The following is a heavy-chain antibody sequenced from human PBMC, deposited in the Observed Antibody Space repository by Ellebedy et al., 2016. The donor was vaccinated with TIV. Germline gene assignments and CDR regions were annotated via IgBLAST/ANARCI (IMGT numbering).Heavy chain of an antibody. D-gene: IGHD4-23*01. CDR1: GFTFSDYA. CDR2: ISRYGDTT. CDR3: ARRAYGGFTNWYFDL. J-gene: IGHJ2*01. V-gene: IGHV3-64*02. Sequence: GGSLRLSCAASGFTFSDYAMHWVRQTPGKGLEYVSAISRYGDTTYYVDSVKGRFIISRDNSKNTLYLQMGSVRTEAMAVYYCARRAYGGFTNWYFDLWGRGTLVTVSS.